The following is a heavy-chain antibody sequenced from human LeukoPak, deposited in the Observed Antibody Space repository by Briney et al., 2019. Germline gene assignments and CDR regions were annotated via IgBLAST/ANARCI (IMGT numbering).Heavy chain of an antibody. V-gene: IGHV1-69*05. CDR3: AREYYDSSGYFSRFDP. Sequence: SVKVSCKASGGTFSSYAISWVRQAPGQGLEWMGGIIPIFGTANYAQKFQGRVTITTDESTSTAYMELSSLRSEDAAVYYCAREYYDSSGYFSRFDPWGQGTLVTVSS. D-gene: IGHD3-22*01. CDR1: GGTFSSYA. CDR2: IIPIFGTA. J-gene: IGHJ5*02.